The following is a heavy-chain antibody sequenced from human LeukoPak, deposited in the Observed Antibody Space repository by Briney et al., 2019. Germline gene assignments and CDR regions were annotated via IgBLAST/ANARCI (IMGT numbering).Heavy chain of an antibody. D-gene: IGHD3-9*01. CDR3: AKALRYFDWLSFFDY. CDR1: GFTFSSYA. CDR2: ISGSGGST. J-gene: IGHJ4*02. Sequence: PGGSLRLSCAASGFTFSSYAMSWVRQAPGKGLEWVSAISGSGGSTYYADSVKGRFTISRDNAKNSLYLQMNSLRAEDTALYYCAKALRYFDWLSFFDYWGQGTLVTVSS. V-gene: IGHV3-23*01.